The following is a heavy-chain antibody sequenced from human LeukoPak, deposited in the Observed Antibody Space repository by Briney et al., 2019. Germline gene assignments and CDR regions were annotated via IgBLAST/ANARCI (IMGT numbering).Heavy chain of an antibody. V-gene: IGHV4-4*07. CDR1: GGSTSSYF. Sequence: SETLPLTCTVSGGSTSSYFCTWLRQSAGKGLEWIGRIHTSGSTNYNPSLKSRVSMSVDTSKNQFSLKLSSVTAADTAVYYCARDPEGHGYYFDYWGQGALVTVSS. J-gene: IGHJ4*02. CDR3: ARDPEGHGYYFDY. CDR2: IHTSGST. D-gene: IGHD3-3*01.